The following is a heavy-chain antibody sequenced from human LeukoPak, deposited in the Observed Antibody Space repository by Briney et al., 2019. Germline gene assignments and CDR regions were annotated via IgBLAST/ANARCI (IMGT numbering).Heavy chain of an antibody. Sequence: SETLSLTCAVSGYSISSGYYWGWIRQPPGKGLEWIGIIYHSGSTYYNPSLKSRVTISVDTSKNQFSLKLSSVTAADTAVYYCARTRYYYDSSGYYWGVYYFEYWGQGTLVTVSS. CDR1: GYSISSGYY. V-gene: IGHV4-38-2*01. D-gene: IGHD3-22*01. J-gene: IGHJ4*02. CDR2: IYHSGST. CDR3: ARTRYYYDSSGYYWGVYYFEY.